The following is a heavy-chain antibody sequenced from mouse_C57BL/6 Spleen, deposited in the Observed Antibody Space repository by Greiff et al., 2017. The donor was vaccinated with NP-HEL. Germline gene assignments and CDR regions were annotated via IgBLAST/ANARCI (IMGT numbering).Heavy chain of an antibody. J-gene: IGHJ2*01. CDR2: IDPETGGT. Sequence: VQLQQSGAELVRPGASVTLSCKASGYTFTDYEMHWVKQTPVHGLEWIGAIDPETGGTAYNQKFKGKAILTADKSSSTAYMELRSLTSEDSAVYYCTRGLGGYFDYWGQGTTLTVSS. V-gene: IGHV1-15*01. D-gene: IGHD4-1*01. CDR3: TRGLGGYFDY. CDR1: GYTFTDYE.